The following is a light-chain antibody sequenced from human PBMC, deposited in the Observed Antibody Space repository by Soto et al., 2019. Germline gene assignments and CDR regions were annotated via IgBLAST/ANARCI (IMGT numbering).Light chain of an antibody. CDR3: KHYNSYSEA. CDR2: GAS. CDR1: QSVSSN. J-gene: IGKJ1*01. Sequence: EIVMTQSPATLSVSPGERATLSCRASQSVSSNLAWYQQKPGQAHRLLIYGASTRATGIQARFSGSGSGTEFTLTISSLQPDDFATYYCKHYNSYSEAVGQGTKVDI. V-gene: IGKV3-15*01.